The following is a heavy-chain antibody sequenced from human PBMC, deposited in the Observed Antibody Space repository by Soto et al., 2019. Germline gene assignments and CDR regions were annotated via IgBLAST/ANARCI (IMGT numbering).Heavy chain of an antibody. V-gene: IGHV4-31*03. J-gene: IGHJ5*02. CDR3: ASDGVVRGVVNVGYWFDP. D-gene: IGHD3-10*01. Sequence: QVQLQESGPGLVKPSQTLSLTCTVSGGSISSGGYYWSWIRQHPGKGLEWIGYIYYSGSTYYNPSLKSRVTISVDTSKNQFSLKLRSVTVADTAVYFWASDGVVRGVVNVGYWFDPWGQGTLVTVSS. CDR1: GGSISSGGYY. CDR2: IYYSGST.